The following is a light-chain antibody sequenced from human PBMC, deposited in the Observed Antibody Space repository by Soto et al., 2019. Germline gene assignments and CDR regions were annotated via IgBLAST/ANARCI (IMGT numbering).Light chain of an antibody. V-gene: IGKV3-20*01. CDR1: QSVSSSY. CDR2: AAS. J-gene: IGKJ1*01. CDR3: QQYGSSPTT. Sequence: EIVLTQSPGALSLSPGERATLSCRASQSVSSSYLAWYQQKPGQAPRLLIYAASSMATGIPDRFSGSGSGTDFSLTISRLQPDDFAVYYCQQYGSSPTTFGQGTKVDIK.